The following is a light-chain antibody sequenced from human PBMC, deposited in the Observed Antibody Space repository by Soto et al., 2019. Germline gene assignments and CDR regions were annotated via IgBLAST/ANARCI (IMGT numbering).Light chain of an antibody. Sequence: QSALTQPASVSGSPGQSITISCTGTSSDVGGYNYVSWYQQHPGKAPKLMIYEVSNRPSGVSNRFSGSKSGNTASLTISGLQAEDEAYYYCSSYTSSSTVFGTGTKVTVL. J-gene: IGLJ1*01. CDR2: EVS. CDR1: SSDVGGYNY. CDR3: SSYTSSSTV. V-gene: IGLV2-14*01.